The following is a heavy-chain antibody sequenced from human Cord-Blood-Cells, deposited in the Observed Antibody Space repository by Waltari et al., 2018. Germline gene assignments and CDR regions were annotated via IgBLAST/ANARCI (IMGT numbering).Heavy chain of an antibody. Sequence: EVQLVESGGGLVQPGGSLRLSCAASGFTFRSSRMHLVRQAPGKGLEWVSYISSSSSTIYYADSVKGRFTISRDNAKNSLYLQMNSLRDEDTAVYYCARVTRMHFDYWGQGTLVTVSS. CDR3: ARVTRMHFDY. CDR1: GFTFRSSR. CDR2: ISSSSSTI. V-gene: IGHV3-48*02. J-gene: IGHJ4*02. D-gene: IGHD3-16*01.